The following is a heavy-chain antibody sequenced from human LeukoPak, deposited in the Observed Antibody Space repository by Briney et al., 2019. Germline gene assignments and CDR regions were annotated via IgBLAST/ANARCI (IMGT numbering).Heavy chain of an antibody. CDR1: GGSFSGYY. CDR3: ARGILGYCSGGSCYSFPH. V-gene: IGHV4-34*01. CDR2: INHSGST. J-gene: IGHJ1*01. D-gene: IGHD2-15*01. Sequence: PSETLSLTCDVYGGSFSGYYWSWIRQPPGKGLEWIGEINHSGSTNYNPSLKSRVTISVDTSKNQFSLKLSSVTAADTAVYYCARGILGYCSGGSCYSFPHWGQGTLVTVSS.